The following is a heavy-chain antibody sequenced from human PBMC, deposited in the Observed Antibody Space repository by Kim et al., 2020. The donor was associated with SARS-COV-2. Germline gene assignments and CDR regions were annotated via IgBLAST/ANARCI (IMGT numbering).Heavy chain of an antibody. CDR1: GFTFSRYW. V-gene: IGHV3-7*01. J-gene: IGHJ4*02. D-gene: IGHD5-12*01. Sequence: GGSLRLSCAASGFTFSRYWMAWVRQAPGKGLEWVANIKQDGSAKNYMDSVKGRFTISRDDAKNSLYLQMNSLRAEDTAVYYCARDGENSGYGYDMFDYWGQRTLVTVSS. CDR2: IKQDGSAK. CDR3: ARDGENSGYGYDMFDY.